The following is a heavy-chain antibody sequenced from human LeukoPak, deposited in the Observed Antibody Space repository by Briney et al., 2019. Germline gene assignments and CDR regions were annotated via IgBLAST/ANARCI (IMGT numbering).Heavy chain of an antibody. CDR2: TTPSGST. J-gene: IGHJ3*01. CDR3: TRDGRRGTFGDAFDL. CDR1: GGSITSGNYF. V-gene: IGHV4-61*02. Sequence: SQTLSLTCTVSGGSITSGNYFWSWIRQPAGKGLEWIGRTTPSGSTNYNPSLKSRVTISVDTSNNQFSLRLSSVTAADTAVYYCTRDGRRGTFGDAFDLWGQGTIIAVSS. D-gene: IGHD1-26*01.